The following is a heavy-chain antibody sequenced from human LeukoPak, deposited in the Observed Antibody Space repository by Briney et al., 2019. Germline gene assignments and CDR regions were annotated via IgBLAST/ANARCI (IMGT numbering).Heavy chain of an antibody. D-gene: IGHD6-13*01. Sequence: GGSLRLSCAASGFTFSSYWMSWVRQAPGKGLEWVANIKQDGSEKYYVDSVKGRFTISRDNAKNSLYLQMNSLRAEDTALYYCAKDICKYSSSCPPDYWGQGTLVTVSS. CDR2: IKQDGSEK. V-gene: IGHV3-7*03. CDR3: AKDICKYSSSCPPDY. J-gene: IGHJ4*02. CDR1: GFTFSSYW.